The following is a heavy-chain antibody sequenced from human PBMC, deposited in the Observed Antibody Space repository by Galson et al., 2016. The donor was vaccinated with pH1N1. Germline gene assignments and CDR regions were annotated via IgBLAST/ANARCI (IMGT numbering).Heavy chain of an antibody. CDR3: ARPRATALAYGFDH. CDR2: ISWDSGSI. D-gene: IGHD2-21*02. Sequence: SLRLSCAASGFTFDSYAMHWVRQTPGKGLEWVSLISWDSGSIYYADSVKGRFTISRDNARNTLFLQMNSLRAEDTGVYYCARPRATALAYGFDHWGRGILVIVSS. J-gene: IGHJ5*02. V-gene: IGHV3-43D*04. CDR1: GFTFDSYA.